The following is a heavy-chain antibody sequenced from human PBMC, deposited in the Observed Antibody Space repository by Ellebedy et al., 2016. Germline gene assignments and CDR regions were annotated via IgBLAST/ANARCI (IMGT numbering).Heavy chain of an antibody. J-gene: IGHJ4*02. D-gene: IGHD1-1*01. V-gene: IGHV1-69*13. CDR3: ARDANDAFDY. CDR2: IIPISGTT. Sequence: SVKVSXXASGGTFSNYAISWVRQAPGQGLEWMGGIIPISGTTNYAQKFQGRVTISADESTSTAYMELSSLRSEDTAVYYCARDANDAFDYWGQGTLVTVSS. CDR1: GGTFSNYA.